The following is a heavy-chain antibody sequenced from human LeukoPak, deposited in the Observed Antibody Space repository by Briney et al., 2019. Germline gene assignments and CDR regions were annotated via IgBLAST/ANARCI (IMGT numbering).Heavy chain of an antibody. CDR2: ISGSGGFT. D-gene: IGHD3-16*01. CDR1: GFTFSSFA. J-gene: IGHJ4*02. V-gene: IGHV3-23*01. CDR3: AKGWDSYTFDY. Sequence: PGGSLRLSCAASGFTFSSFAMSWVRQAPGKGLEWVSAISGSGGFTYYADSVKGRFTISRDNSKNTLYLQMNSLRDEDTAVYYCAKGWDSYTFDYWGQGTLVTVSS.